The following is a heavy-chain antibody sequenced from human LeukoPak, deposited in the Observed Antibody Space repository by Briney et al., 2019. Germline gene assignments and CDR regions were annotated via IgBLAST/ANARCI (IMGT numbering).Heavy chain of an antibody. V-gene: IGHV3-7*01. CDR1: GFTFTSYA. J-gene: IGHJ4*02. CDR2: IKEDGSEK. Sequence: GGSLRLSCAASGFTFTSYAMSWVRQAPGKGLEWVTNIKEDGSEKYYADSVKGRFTISRDNAKNSLYLQMSSLRVEDTAVYYCTIDSWELRGYWGQGTLVTVSS. D-gene: IGHD3-10*01. CDR3: TIDSWELRGY.